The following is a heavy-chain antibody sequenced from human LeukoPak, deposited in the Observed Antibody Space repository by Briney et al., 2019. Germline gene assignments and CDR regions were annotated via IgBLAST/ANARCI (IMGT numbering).Heavy chain of an antibody. CDR3: ARDGSGSYSGAFDI. CDR1: GFTFSSYS. V-gene: IGHV3-21*01. J-gene: IGHJ3*02. D-gene: IGHD1-26*01. CDR2: ISSSSSYI. Sequence: GGSLRLSCAASGFTFSSYSMNWVRQAPGKGLEWVSSISSSSSYIYYADSVKGRFTIPRDNAKNSLYLQMNSLRAEDTAVYYCARDGSGSYSGAFDIWGQGTMVTVSS.